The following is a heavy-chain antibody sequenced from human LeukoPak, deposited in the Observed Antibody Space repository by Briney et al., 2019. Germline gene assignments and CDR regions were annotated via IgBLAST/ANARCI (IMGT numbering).Heavy chain of an antibody. CDR3: IVFGDSNH. CDR1: GLTGSHNY. CDR2: IHTSGDT. V-gene: IGHV3-53*01. J-gene: IGHJ5*02. Sequence: GGSLRLSCAASGLTGSHNYVSWVRQTPGKGLEWVSAIHTSGDTCYADSVKGRFTISRDTSKNTLYLQINSLRVEDTAVYYCIVFGDSNHWGQGTLVTVSS. D-gene: IGHD4-17*01.